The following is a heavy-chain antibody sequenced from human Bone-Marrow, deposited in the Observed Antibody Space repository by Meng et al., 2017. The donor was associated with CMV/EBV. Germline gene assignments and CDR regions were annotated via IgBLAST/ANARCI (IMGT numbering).Heavy chain of an antibody. V-gene: IGHV3-13*01. CDR3: AKHQGFCSGASCYSMDY. Sequence: GESLKISCAASGFTFSSNDMHWVRQTTGKGLEWVSAIGTAGDTYYPGSVKGRFTISRENAKNSFYLQMNSLRAGDTAVYYCAKHQGFCSGASCYSMDYWGQGTLVTVSS. J-gene: IGHJ4*02. CDR2: IGTAGDT. CDR1: GFTFSSND. D-gene: IGHD2-15*01.